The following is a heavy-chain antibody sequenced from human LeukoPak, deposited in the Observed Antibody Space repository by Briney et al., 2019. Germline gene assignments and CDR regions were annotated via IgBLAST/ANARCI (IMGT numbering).Heavy chain of an antibody. CDR2: DK. V-gene: IGHV3-7*01. Sequence: GGSLRLSCAASGFTFSDYWMSWVRQAPGKGLEWVASDKYYVDSVKGRFTISRDNAKNSLYLQMNSLRAEDTAVYYCARDVRFRGPTDYWGQGTLVTVSS. D-gene: IGHD3-10*01. J-gene: IGHJ4*02. CDR3: ARDVRFRGPTDY. CDR1: GFTFSDYW.